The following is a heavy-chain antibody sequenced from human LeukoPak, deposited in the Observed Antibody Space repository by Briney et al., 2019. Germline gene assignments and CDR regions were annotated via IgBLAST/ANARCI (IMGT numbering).Heavy chain of an antibody. Sequence: GGSLRLSCAASGFTFSSYAVNWVRQAPGKGLEWVSSISSSSYIYYADSVKGRFTISRDNAKNSLYLQMNSLRAEDTAVYYCARGDDYDFWSGYSILFDYWGQGTLVTVSS. V-gene: IGHV3-21*01. D-gene: IGHD3-3*01. CDR3: ARGDDYDFWSGYSILFDY. CDR2: ISSSSYI. J-gene: IGHJ4*02. CDR1: GFTFSSYA.